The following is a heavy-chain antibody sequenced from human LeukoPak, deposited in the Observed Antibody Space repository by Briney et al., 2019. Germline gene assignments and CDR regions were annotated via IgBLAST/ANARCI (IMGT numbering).Heavy chain of an antibody. V-gene: IGHV1-18*01. CDR2: ISAYSGHT. D-gene: IGHD4-17*01. J-gene: IGHJ6*03. CDR1: GYTVTTYG. Sequence: ASVKVSCKASGYTVTTYGINWVRQAPGQGLEWMGWISAYSGHTKYAQRLQGRVTMTTDTSTNTAYMQLTGLRSDDTAVYYCARDVSTVTTRGDYYYYMDVWGKGTTVTVSS. CDR3: ARDVSTVTTRGDYYYYMDV.